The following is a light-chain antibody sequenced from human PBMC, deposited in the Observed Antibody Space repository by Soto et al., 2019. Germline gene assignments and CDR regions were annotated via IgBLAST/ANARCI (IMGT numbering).Light chain of an antibody. CDR1: QNIDFY. V-gene: IGKV1-39*01. CDR3: QQSYSVPLA. J-gene: IGKJ1*01. Sequence: DIQMTQSPSSLSASVGDRVTIACLASQNIDFYLNWYQQKPGKAPKVLIYAASILQSGVPSRFSGSGSGTDFTLTISSLQPEDFATYYCQQSYSVPLAFGQGTNVEVK. CDR2: AAS.